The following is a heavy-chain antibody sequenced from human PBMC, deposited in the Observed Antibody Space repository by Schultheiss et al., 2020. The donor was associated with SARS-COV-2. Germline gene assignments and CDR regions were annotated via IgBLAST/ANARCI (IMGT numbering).Heavy chain of an antibody. D-gene: IGHD2-2*01. V-gene: IGHV3-23*01. CDR2: ISGSGGIT. CDR1: GFTFSSYA. J-gene: IGHJ4*02. Sequence: GGSLRLSCAASGFTFSSYAMSWVRQAPGKGLEWVSAISGSGGITYYADSVKGRFTISRDNAKNSLYLQMNSLRAEDTAVYYCARAGYCSSTDCYTFDLWGQGTLVTVSS. CDR3: ARAGYCSSTDCYTFDL.